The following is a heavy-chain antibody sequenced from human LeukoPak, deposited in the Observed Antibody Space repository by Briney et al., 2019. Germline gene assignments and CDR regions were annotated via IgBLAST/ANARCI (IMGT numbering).Heavy chain of an antibody. CDR1: GFTFSSYA. V-gene: IGHV3-30-3*01. CDR2: ISYDGSNK. CDR3: ARGEFGELLYYYGMDV. Sequence: GRSLRLSCAASGFTFSSYAMHWVRQAPGKGLEWVAVISYDGSNKYYADSVKGRFTISRDNSKNTLYLQMNSLRAEDTAVYYCARGEFGELLYYYGMDVWGQGTTVTVSS. D-gene: IGHD3-10*01. J-gene: IGHJ6*02.